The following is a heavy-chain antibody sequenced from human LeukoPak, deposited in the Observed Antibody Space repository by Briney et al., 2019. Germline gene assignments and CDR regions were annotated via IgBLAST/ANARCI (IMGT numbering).Heavy chain of an antibody. CDR1: GGSISSGGYY. CDR2: IYYSGST. V-gene: IGHV4-31*03. J-gene: IGHJ4*02. CDR3: ARAPRYYDSSGPLGYYFDY. Sequence: SETLSLTCTVSGGSISSGGYYWSWIRQHPGRGLEWIGYIYYSGSTYYNPSLKSRVTISVDTSKNQFSLKLSSVTAADTAVYYCARAPRYYDSSGPLGYYFDYWGQGTLVTVSS. D-gene: IGHD3-22*01.